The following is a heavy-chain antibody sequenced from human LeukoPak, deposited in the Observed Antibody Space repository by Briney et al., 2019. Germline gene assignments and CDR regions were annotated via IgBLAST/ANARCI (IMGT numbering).Heavy chain of an antibody. D-gene: IGHD3-9*01. CDR1: GGSFSGYY. CDR2: INHSGST. CDR3: ARGLLRNDILTGYYRTIKNWFDP. Sequence: PSETLSLTCAVYGGSFSGYYWSWLRQPPGKGLEWIGEINHSGSTNYNPSLKSRVTISVDTSKNQFSLKLSSVTAADTAVYYCARGLLRNDILTGYYRTIKNWFDPWGQGTLVTVSS. V-gene: IGHV4-34*01. J-gene: IGHJ5*02.